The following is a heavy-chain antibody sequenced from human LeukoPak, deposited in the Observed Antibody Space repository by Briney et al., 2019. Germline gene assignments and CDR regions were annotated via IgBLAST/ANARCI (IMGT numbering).Heavy chain of an antibody. CDR2: ISGSGGST. V-gene: IGHV3-23*01. J-gene: IGHJ6*02. CDR1: GFTFSSYA. Sequence: PGGSLRLSCAAPGFTFSSYAMSWVRQAPGKGLEWVSAISGSGGSTYYADSVKGRFTISRDNSKNTLYLQMNSLRAEDTAVYYCAKDFGGYYYYYGMDVWGQGTTVTVSS. CDR3: AKDFGGYYYYYGMDV. D-gene: IGHD2-15*01.